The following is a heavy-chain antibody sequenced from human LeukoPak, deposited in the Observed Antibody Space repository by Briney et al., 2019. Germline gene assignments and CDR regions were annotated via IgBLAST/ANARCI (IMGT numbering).Heavy chain of an antibody. Sequence: KPGGSLRLSCAGSGFPFSIYGMNWVRQAPGKGLEWVSGISPGGGPTYYADSVKGRFTISRDDSKNTLYLQMNNLRAEDTAVYYCAKDGAWLRFDDWGQGILVTVSS. J-gene: IGHJ4*02. D-gene: IGHD5-12*01. V-gene: IGHV3-23*01. CDR1: GFPFSIYG. CDR3: AKDGAWLRFDD. CDR2: ISPGGGPT.